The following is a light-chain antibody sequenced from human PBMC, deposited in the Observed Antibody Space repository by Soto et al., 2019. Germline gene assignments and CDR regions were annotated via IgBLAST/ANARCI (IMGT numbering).Light chain of an antibody. CDR3: QHRSNWLT. CDR2: DAS. Sequence: EIVLTQSPATLPLSPGERAALSCRASQSVSSYLAWYQQKPGRAPRLLIYDASNRATGIPARFSGSGSGTDFTLTISSLEPEDFAVYYCQHRSNWLTFGGGTKVEIK. CDR1: QSVSSY. V-gene: IGKV3-11*01. J-gene: IGKJ4*01.